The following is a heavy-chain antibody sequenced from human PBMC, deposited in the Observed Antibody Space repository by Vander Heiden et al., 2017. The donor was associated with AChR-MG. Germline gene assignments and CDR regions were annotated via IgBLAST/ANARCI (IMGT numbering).Heavy chain of an antibody. CDR1: GGSLRSGGYY. CDR2: IYYSGST. CDR3: ARTSYYDFWSGHNTDYGMDV. V-gene: IGHV4-31*03. Sequence: QVQLQESGPGLVKPSQTLSLTCTVSGGSLRSGGYYWSWIRQHPGKGLEWIGYIYYSGSTYYNPSLKSRVTISVDTSKNQFSLKLSSVTAADTAVYYCARTSYYDFWSGHNTDYGMDVWGQGTTVTVSS. D-gene: IGHD3-3*01. J-gene: IGHJ6*02.